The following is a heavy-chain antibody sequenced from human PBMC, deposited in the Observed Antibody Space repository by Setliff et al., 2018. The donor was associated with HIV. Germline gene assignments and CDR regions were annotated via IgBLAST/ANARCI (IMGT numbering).Heavy chain of an antibody. CDR3: ARGVLVRGALDAFDI. J-gene: IGHJ3*02. CDR1: GFTFSSYA. CDR2: ISGSGGST. Sequence: GGSLRLSCAAFGFTFSSYAMSWVRQAPGKGLEWVSAISGSGGSTYYADSVKGRFTISRDNSKNTLYLQMNSLRAEDTAVYYCARGVLVRGALDAFDIWGQGTMVTVSS. V-gene: IGHV3-23*01. D-gene: IGHD3-10*01.